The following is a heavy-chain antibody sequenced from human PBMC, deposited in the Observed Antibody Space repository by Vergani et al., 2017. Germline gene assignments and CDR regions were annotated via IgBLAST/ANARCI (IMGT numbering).Heavy chain of an antibody. CDR2: ISGSGGSP. CDR1: GFTFNHYA. CDR3: AKANPRNSGYDYRYYYHAMDV. J-gene: IGHJ6*02. Sequence: EVQLLESGGDLVQPGGSLRLSCAASGFTFNHYAMNWVRQAPGKGLEWVSGISGSGGSPYYAGSVKGRFTISRDSSKNTLYLQMNSLSAGDTAVYYCAKANPRNSGYDYRYYYHAMDVWGQGTTVTVSS. D-gene: IGHD5-12*01. V-gene: IGHV3-23*01.